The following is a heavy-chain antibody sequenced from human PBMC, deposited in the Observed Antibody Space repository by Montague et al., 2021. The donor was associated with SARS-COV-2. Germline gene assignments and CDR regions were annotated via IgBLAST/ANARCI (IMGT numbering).Heavy chain of an antibody. D-gene: IGHD3-9*01. CDR2: IYYSGST. V-gene: IGHV4-59*08. J-gene: IGHJ4*02. CDR1: GGSISSYY. Sequence: SETLSLTCTASGGSISSYYWSWIRQPPGKGLEWIGYIYYSGSTNYNPSLKSRVTISVDTSKNQFSLKLSSVTAADTAVYYCARHALGYFDWLNEGYFDYWGQGTLATVSS. CDR3: ARHALGYFDWLNEGYFDY.